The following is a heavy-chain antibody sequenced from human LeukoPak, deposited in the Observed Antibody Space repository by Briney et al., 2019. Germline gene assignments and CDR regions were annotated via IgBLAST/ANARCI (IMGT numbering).Heavy chain of an antibody. CDR3: ARHRGYCSSTSCGDFDY. D-gene: IGHD2-2*01. CDR2: IYYSGST. Sequence: SETLSLTCTVSGGSISTYYWSWIRQPPGKGLEWIGYIYYSGSTNYNPSLKSRVTISVDTSKNQFSLKLSSVTAADTAVYYCARHRGYCSSTSCGDFDYWGQGTLVTVSS. V-gene: IGHV4-59*08. J-gene: IGHJ4*02. CDR1: GGSISTYY.